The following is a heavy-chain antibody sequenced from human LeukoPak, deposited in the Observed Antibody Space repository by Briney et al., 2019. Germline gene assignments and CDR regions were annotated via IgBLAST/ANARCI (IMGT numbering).Heavy chain of an antibody. V-gene: IGHV4-31*03. CDR1: GGSVNSGGYY. CDR3: AREGDYYDSSGYY. J-gene: IGHJ4*01. CDR2: IDDSGST. Sequence: SSETLSLTCTVSGGSVNSGGYYWTWIRQHPGKGLEWIGYIDDSGSTFSNPTLKSRVTISVDTSKNQFSLKLRSVTAADPAVYYCAREGDYYDSSGYYWGHGSLVIVSS. D-gene: IGHD3-22*01.